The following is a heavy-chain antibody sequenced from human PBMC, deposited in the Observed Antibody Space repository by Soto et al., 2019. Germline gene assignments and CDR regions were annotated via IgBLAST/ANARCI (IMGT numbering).Heavy chain of an antibody. D-gene: IGHD3-10*01. J-gene: IGHJ6*02. CDR3: ARHGFGSLHGLVDV. V-gene: IGHV4-59*08. CDR1: GGSITNYY. CDR2: IQYNGYS. Sequence: QVQLQESGPGLVKPSETLSLTCTVSGGSITNYYCSWFRQPPGKGLEWIGYIQYNGYSAYNLSLKRRVSMSMDPAKTQFSLMLESVTATDTAVYYCARHGFGSLHGLVDVCGQWTTVIVSS.